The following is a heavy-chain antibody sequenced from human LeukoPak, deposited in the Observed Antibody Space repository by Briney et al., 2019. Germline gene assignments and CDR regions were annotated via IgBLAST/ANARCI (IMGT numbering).Heavy chain of an antibody. V-gene: IGHV4-4*02. J-gene: IGHJ4*02. CDR1: GDSISSGNW. CDR2: IFHTGSA. D-gene: IGHD5-18*01. Sequence: SETLSLTCAVSGDSISSGNWWTWVRPSPGKGLEWIGEIFHTGSAKYNPSLISRFTISADKSKNQFSLHLTSVTAADTAIYYCVREYIWGQGTLVTVSS. CDR3: VREYI.